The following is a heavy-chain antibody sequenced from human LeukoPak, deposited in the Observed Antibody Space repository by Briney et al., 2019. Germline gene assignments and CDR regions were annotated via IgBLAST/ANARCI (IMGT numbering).Heavy chain of an antibody. J-gene: IGHJ5*02. V-gene: IGHV4-59*08. Sequence: PSETLSLTCTVSGGSISSYYWSWIRQPPGKGLEWIGYIYYSGSTNYNPSLKGRVTISVDTSKNQSSLKLSSVTAADTAVYYCASSGPRGWFDPWGQGTLVTVSS. CDR2: IYYSGST. CDR3: ASSGPRGWFDP. D-gene: IGHD1-14*01. CDR1: GGSISSYY.